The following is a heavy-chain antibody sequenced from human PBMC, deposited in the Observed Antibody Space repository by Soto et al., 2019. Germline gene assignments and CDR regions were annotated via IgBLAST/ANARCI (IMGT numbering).Heavy chain of an antibody. CDR1: GGSITTYY. CDR3: ARDGSGRAIEY. D-gene: IGHD6-19*01. V-gene: IGHV4-59*01. CDR2: TYYSGST. Sequence: QVQLQESGPGLVKPSETLSLTCTVSGGSITTYYWSWIRQPPGKGLEWIGCTYYSGSTNYDPSLRSRVTISSDTSKNQVFLKVSAMTAAVTAVYYCARDGSGRAIEYWGQGTLVTVSS. J-gene: IGHJ4*02.